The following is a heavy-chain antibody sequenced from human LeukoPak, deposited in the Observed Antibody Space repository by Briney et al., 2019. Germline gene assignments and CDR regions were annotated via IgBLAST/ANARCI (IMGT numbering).Heavy chain of an antibody. J-gene: IGHJ3*02. V-gene: IGHV4-39*07. CDR3: AREKSSWSGLDAFDI. Sequence: PSESLSLTCGVSGGSINTNTFFWGWIRQPPGKGLEWIGNVFYSGNTMYNPSLKSRVTMSIDTSKNQLSLKLSSVTAADTAVYYCAREKSSWSGLDAFDIWGQGTMVTVSS. CDR2: VFYSGNT. CDR1: GGSINTNTFF. D-gene: IGHD6-13*01.